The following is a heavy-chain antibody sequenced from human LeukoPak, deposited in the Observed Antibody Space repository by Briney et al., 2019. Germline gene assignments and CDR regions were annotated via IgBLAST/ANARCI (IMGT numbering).Heavy chain of an antibody. J-gene: IGHJ5*02. Sequence: GGSLRLSCTVSGFTVSSNSMSWVRQAPGKGLEWVSFIYSGTIHYSDSVKGRFTISRDNSKNTLYLQMNSLRAEDTAVYYCARDLGSHLEVGDWFDPWGQGTLVTVSS. CDR2: IYSGTI. V-gene: IGHV3-53*01. CDR3: ARDLGSHLEVGDWFDP. D-gene: IGHD3-10*01. CDR1: GFTVSSNS.